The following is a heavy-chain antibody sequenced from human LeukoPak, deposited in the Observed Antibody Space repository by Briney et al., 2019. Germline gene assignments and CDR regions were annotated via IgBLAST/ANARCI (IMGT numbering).Heavy chain of an antibody. CDR1: GFTFSDYY. V-gene: IGHV3-11*04. CDR3: AKTERVYYGSGSNHMGIDY. D-gene: IGHD3-10*01. J-gene: IGHJ4*02. CDR2: ISSSGSTI. Sequence: GGSLRLSCAASGFTFSDYYMSWIRQAPGKGLEWVSYISSSGSTIYYADSVKGRFTISRDNAKNSLYLQMNSLRAEDTAVYYCAKTERVYYGSGSNHMGIDYWGQGTLVTVSS.